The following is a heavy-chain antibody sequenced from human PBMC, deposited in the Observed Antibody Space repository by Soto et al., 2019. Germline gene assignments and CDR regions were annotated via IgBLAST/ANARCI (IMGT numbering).Heavy chain of an antibody. Sequence: SETVALTCAVYGGSLSGYYWSWIRQPPGKGLEWIGEIDQSGSTNYNPSLKSRVIISVETSKNQFSLKLTSVTAADTALYYCARGPHRTYPYDSTGYYFDHSGQGPLVTVSS. V-gene: IGHV4-34*01. CDR3: ARGPHRTYPYDSTGYYFDH. J-gene: IGHJ4*02. CDR2: IDQSGST. CDR1: GGSLSGYY. D-gene: IGHD3-22*01.